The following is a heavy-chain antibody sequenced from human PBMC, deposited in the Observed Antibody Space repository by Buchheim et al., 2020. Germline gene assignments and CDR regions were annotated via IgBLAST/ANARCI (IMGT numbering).Heavy chain of an antibody. V-gene: IGHV3-7*01. CDR1: GFTFSSYW. Sequence: EVQLVESGGGLVQPGGSLRLSCAASGFTFSSYWMSWVRQAPGKGLEWVANIKQGGSEKYYVDSVKGRFTISSNNAKNSLYLQMNSLRAEDTAVYYCARAVYSSSWTYFDYWGQGTL. CDR2: IKQGGSEK. D-gene: IGHD6-13*01. J-gene: IGHJ4*02. CDR3: ARAVYSSSWTYFDY.